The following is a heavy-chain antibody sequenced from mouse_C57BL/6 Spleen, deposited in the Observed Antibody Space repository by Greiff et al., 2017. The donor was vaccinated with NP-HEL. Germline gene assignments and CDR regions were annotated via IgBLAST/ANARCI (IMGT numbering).Heavy chain of an antibody. CDR2: IWTGGGT. Sequence: VKLMESGPGLVAPSQSLSITCTVSGFSLTSYAISWVRQPPGKGLEWLGVIWTGGGTNYNSALKSRLSISKDNSKSQVFLKMNSLQTDDTARYYCARNPYDYDGDYYAMDYWGQGTSVTVSS. CDR1: GFSLTSYA. D-gene: IGHD2-4*01. CDR3: ARNPYDYDGDYYAMDY. J-gene: IGHJ4*01. V-gene: IGHV2-9-1*01.